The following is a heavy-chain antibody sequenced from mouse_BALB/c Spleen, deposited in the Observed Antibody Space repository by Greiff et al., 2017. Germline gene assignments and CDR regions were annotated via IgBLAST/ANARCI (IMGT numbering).Heavy chain of an antibody. CDR1: GYTFTDYN. Sequence: VQLQQSGPELVKPGASVKISCKASGYTFTDYNMHWVKQSHGKSLEWIGYIYPYNGGTGYNQKFKSKATLTVDNSSSTAYMELRSLTSEDSAVYYCARHYGFYFDYWGQGTTLTVSS. J-gene: IGHJ2*01. CDR3: ARHYGFYFDY. CDR2: IYPYNGGT. D-gene: IGHD1-2*01. V-gene: IGHV1S29*02.